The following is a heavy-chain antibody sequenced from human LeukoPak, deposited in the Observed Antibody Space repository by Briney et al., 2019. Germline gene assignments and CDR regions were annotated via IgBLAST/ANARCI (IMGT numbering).Heavy chain of an antibody. CDR3: AKDRTYFDY. CDR2: ISGSDGST. V-gene: IGHV3-23*01. CDR1: GFTFSNYA. Sequence: HTGGSLRLSCAASGFTFSNYAMSWVRQAPGKGLEWVSTISGSDGSTYYADSVKGRFTISRDNSKSTLYLQMNSLRVEDTAVYYCAKDRTYFDYWGQGTLVTVSS. D-gene: IGHD1-14*01. J-gene: IGHJ4*02.